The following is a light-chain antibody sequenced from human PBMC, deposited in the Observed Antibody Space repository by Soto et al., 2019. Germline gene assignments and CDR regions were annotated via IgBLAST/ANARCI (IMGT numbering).Light chain of an antibody. CDR1: SSDVGAYNR. CDR2: EVN. V-gene: IGLV2-18*01. CDR3: SQYTSSSTVA. J-gene: IGLJ2*01. Sequence: QSVLTQPPSVSASPGQSVTIPCTATSSDVGAYNRFSWYQQYPGTPPKLMISEVNNRTSGVPDRFSGSKSGNTAPLTISGLQAEDEADYYCSQYTSSSTVAFGGGTKVTVL.